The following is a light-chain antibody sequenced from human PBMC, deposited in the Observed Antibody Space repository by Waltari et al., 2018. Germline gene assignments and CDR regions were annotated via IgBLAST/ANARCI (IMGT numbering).Light chain of an antibody. J-gene: IGLJ3*02. CDR1: SPNIGSDS. CDR2: RNN. V-gene: IGLV1-47*01. Sequence: QSVLTQPPSASGTPGQRVTISCSGRSPNIGSDSVSWYQHVPGAAPKPLIYRNNQRPSGVPDRFSGSKSGTSASLAISGLRSEDEADYYCAAWDDSLSRWLLGGGTKLTVL. CDR3: AAWDDSLSRWL.